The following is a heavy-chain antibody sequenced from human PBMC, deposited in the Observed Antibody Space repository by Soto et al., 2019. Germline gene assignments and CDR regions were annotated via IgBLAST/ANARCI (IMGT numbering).Heavy chain of an antibody. Sequence: SETLSLTCTVSGGSISSGDYYWSWIRQPPGKGLEWIGYIYYSGSTYYNPSLKSRVTISVDTSKNQFSLKLSSVTAADTAVYYCARAAGESGSYTWYYFDYWGQGTLVTVSS. V-gene: IGHV4-30-4*01. CDR2: IYYSGST. CDR1: GGSISSGDYY. CDR3: ARAAGESGSYTWYYFDY. J-gene: IGHJ4*02. D-gene: IGHD6-19*01.